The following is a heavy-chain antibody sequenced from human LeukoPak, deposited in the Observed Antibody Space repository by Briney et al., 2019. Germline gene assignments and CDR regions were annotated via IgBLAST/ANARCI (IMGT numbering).Heavy chain of an antibody. CDR2: ISAYNGNT. D-gene: IGHD3-22*01. V-gene: IGHV1-18*01. CDR3: ARDADSSGYYNWFDP. Sequence: RASVKVSCKASGYTFTSYGISWVRQAPGQGLEWMGWISAYNGNTNYAQKLQGRVTMTTDTSTSTAYMELRSLRSDDTAVYYCARDADSSGYYNWFDPWGQGTLVTVSS. CDR1: GYTFTSYG. J-gene: IGHJ5*02.